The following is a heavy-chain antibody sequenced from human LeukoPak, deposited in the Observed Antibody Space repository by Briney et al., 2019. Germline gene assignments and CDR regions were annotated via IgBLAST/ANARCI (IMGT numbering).Heavy chain of an antibody. J-gene: IGHJ6*03. CDR1: GFTFSSYA. Sequence: GGSLRLSCAASGFTFSSYAMHWVRQAPGKGLEWVAVISYDGSNKYYADSVKGRFTISRDNSKNTLYLQMNSLRAEDTAVYYCARDQMVRGVNYYYYMDAWGKGTTVTVSS. CDR3: ARDQMVRGVNYYYYMDA. V-gene: IGHV3-30*04. D-gene: IGHD3-10*01. CDR2: ISYDGSNK.